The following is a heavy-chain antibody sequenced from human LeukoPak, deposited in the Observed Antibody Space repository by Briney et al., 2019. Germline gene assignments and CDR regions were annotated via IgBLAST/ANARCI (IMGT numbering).Heavy chain of an antibody. CDR3: ARSELERRFAFDI. Sequence: GGSLRLSCAASGFTFSDNYMSWIRQAPGKGLEWVSYISSGGSTIYYADSVKGRFTISRDNAKNSLYLQMNSLRAEDTAVYYCARSELERRFAFDIWGQGTMVTVSS. D-gene: IGHD1-1*01. J-gene: IGHJ3*02. CDR2: ISSGGSTI. CDR1: GFTFSDNY. V-gene: IGHV3-11*01.